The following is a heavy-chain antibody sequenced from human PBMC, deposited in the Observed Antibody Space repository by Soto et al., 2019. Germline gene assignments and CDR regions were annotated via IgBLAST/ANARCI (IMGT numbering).Heavy chain of an antibody. D-gene: IGHD3-22*01. V-gene: IGHV4-30-4*01. Sequence: QVQLPESGPGLVKPSQTLSLTCTVSGGSISSGDYYWSWIRQSPGKGLEWIGYIYDSGCTSYNPSLKSRVTISVDTSKNQFSLKLSSVTAADTAVYYCARDEDRSGYYHRDWYFDLWGRGTLVTVSS. CDR1: GGSISSGDYY. CDR3: ARDEDRSGYYHRDWYFDL. J-gene: IGHJ2*01. CDR2: IYDSGCT.